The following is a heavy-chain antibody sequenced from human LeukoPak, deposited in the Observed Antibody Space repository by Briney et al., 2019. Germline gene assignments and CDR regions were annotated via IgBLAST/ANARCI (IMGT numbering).Heavy chain of an antibody. CDR1: GFTFSSYA. D-gene: IGHD2-2*01. CDR3: AKDGPRAIVVVPAAQKSRFDY. Sequence: GGSLRLSCAASGFTFSSYAMSWVRQAPGKGLEWVSAISGSGGSTYYADSVKGRFTISRDNSKNTLYLQMNSLRAEDTAVYYCAKDGPRAIVVVPAAQKSRFDYWGQGTLVTVSS. J-gene: IGHJ4*02. V-gene: IGHV3-23*01. CDR2: ISGSGGST.